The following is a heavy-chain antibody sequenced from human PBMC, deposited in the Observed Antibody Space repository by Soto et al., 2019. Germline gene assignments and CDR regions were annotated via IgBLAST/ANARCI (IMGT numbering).Heavy chain of an antibody. CDR3: ARSIVATITYYYYYMDV. Sequence: SGPTLVNPTETLTLTCTVSGFSLSNARMGVSWIRQPPGKALEWLAHIFSNDEKSYSTSLKSRLTISKDTSKSQVVLTMTNMDPVDTATYYCARSIVATITYYYYYMDVWGKGTTVTVSS. CDR2: IFSNDEK. V-gene: IGHV2-26*01. CDR1: GFSLSNARMG. D-gene: IGHD5-12*01. J-gene: IGHJ6*03.